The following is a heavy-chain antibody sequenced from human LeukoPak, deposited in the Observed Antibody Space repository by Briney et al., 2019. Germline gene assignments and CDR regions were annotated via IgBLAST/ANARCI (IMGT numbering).Heavy chain of an antibody. CDR2: TSGSGDNT. V-gene: IGHV3-23*01. D-gene: IGHD3-22*01. CDR1: GFTFSSYA. J-gene: IGHJ4*02. Sequence: QAGGSLRLSCAASGFTFSSYAMSWVRQAPGKGLEWVSGTSGSGDNTYYADSVKGRFTISSDNSKNTLYVQVNSLGTEDTAAYYCAKGSYYDSSGSFYFDYWGQGTLVTVSS. CDR3: AKGSYYDSSGSFYFDY.